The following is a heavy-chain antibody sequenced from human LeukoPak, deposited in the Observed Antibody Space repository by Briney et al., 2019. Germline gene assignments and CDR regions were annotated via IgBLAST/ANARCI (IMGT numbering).Heavy chain of an antibody. CDR3: ARSNKDYYVSYYLDV. CDR2: ISSSSSTI. J-gene: IGHJ6*03. V-gene: IGHV3-48*04. CDR1: GFTFSSYS. Sequence: GGSLRLSCAASGFTFSSYSMNWVRQAPGKGLEWVSYISSSSSTIYYADSVKGRFTISRDNARNSLYLQMNSLRAEDTALYYCARSNKDYYVSYYLDVWAKGTTVTVSS.